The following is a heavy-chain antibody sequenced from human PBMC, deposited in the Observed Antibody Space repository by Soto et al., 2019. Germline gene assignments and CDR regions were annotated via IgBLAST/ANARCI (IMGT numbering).Heavy chain of an antibody. V-gene: IGHV3-66*04. J-gene: IGHJ1*01. Sequence: EVQLVESGGGLVQPGGSLRLSCAASGLTVSSNYMTWVRQAPGKGLEWVSTISSGGSTSYVDFAKGRFDISRDNSKNTLDLQMNSLRAEDTALYYCTRRAAGDWGQGTLVTVSS. CDR3: TRRAAGD. CDR2: ISSGGST. D-gene: IGHD1-26*01. CDR1: GLTVSSNY.